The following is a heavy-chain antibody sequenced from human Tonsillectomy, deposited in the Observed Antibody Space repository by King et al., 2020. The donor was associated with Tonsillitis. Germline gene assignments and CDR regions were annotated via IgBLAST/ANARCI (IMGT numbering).Heavy chain of an antibody. J-gene: IGHJ4*02. Sequence: VQLVESGGGVVQPGRSLRLSCAASGFTFSSYGMHWVRQAPGKGLEWVAVISYDGSNKYYADSVKGRFTISRDNSKNTLYMQMNSLRDEDTAVYYCVKEGQSGSYYFDYWGQGTLVTVSS. CDR1: GFTFSSYG. CDR2: ISYDGSNK. D-gene: IGHD1-26*01. V-gene: IGHV3-30*18. CDR3: VKEGQSGSYYFDY.